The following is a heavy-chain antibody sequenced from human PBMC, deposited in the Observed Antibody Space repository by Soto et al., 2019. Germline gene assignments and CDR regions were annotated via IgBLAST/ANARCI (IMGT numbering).Heavy chain of an antibody. CDR2: ISSSGSTT. V-gene: IGHV3-48*03. CDR1: GFTFSSYE. J-gene: IGHJ4*02. D-gene: IGHD3-22*01. Sequence: VGSLRLSCAASGFTFSSYEMNWVRQAPGKGLEWISYISSSGSTTYHADSVKGRFTISRDNAKNSLYLQMNSLRAEDTAVYYCARGVLYYNVRSGFDYWGQGALVTVSS. CDR3: ARGVLYYNVRSGFDY.